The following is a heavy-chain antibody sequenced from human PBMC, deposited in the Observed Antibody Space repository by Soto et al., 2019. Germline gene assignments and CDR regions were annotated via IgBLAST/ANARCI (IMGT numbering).Heavy chain of an antibody. CDR1: GYSFTGYY. Sequence: HEHLVQSGAEVKRPGASLKVSCKASGYSFTGYYIHWVRQAPGQGLEWMGWINPDSGATNYVQNFQGRVTLTSDTSISTASMDLTSLTSDDTAVYYCARGDYGTGGYPFPYFDYWGQGTLVIVSS. CDR3: ARGDYGTGGYPFPYFDY. V-gene: IGHV1-2*02. D-gene: IGHD2-8*02. J-gene: IGHJ4*02. CDR2: INPDSGAT.